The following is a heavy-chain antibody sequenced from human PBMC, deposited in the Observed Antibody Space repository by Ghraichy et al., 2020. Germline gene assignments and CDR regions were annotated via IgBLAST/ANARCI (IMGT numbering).Heavy chain of an antibody. CDR2: INPSGGST. V-gene: IGHV1-46*01. Sequence: ASVKVSCKASGYTFTSYYMHWVRQAPGQGLEWMGIINPSGGSTSYAQKFQGRVTMTRDTSTSTVYMELSSLRSEDTAVYYCARFSTGTGDPSYYFDYWGQGTLVTVSS. CDR3: ARFSTGTGDPSYYFDY. D-gene: IGHD7-27*01. CDR1: GYTFTSYY. J-gene: IGHJ4*02.